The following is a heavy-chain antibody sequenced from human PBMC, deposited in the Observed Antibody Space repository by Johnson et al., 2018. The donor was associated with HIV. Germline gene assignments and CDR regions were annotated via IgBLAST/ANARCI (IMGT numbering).Heavy chain of an antibody. CDR1: GFTFSDYY. V-gene: IGHV3-11*04. J-gene: IGHJ3*02. D-gene: IGHD3-22*01. CDR2: ISSSGSTI. CDR3: AKDRGYSSGYYYDVFDI. Sequence: QVQLVESGGGLVQPGRSLRLSCAASGFTFSDYYMSWIRQAPGKGLEWVSYISSSGSTIYYADSVKGRFTISRDNAKNSLYLQMNSLRAEDTAVFYCAKDRGYSSGYYYDVFDIWGQGTMVTVSS.